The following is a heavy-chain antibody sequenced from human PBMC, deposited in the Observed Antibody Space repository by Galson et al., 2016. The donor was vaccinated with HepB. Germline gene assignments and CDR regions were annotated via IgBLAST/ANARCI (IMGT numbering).Heavy chain of an antibody. CDR1: GDSISSSNW. J-gene: IGHJ5*02. D-gene: IGHD1-14*01. CDR2: IYHSGST. CDR3: AGRTPRKGFDP. V-gene: IGHV4-4*02. Sequence: SETLSLTCAVSGDSISSSNWWSWVRQPPGKGLEWIGQIYHSGSTNYSPSLKSRVTISVDKSKNQFSLKLSSVTAADTAVYYCAGRTPRKGFDPWGQGTLVTVSS.